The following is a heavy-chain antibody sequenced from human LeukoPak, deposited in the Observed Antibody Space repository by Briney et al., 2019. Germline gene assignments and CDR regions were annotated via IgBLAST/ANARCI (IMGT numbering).Heavy chain of an antibody. J-gene: IGHJ4*02. CDR2: IYYSGST. CDR1: GGSISSYY. Sequence: SETLSLICTVSGGSISSYYWSWNRQPPGKGLEWIGYIYYSGSTNYNPSLKSRVTISVDTSKNQFSLKLSSVTAADTAVYYCARTPNYGDYVWFYDYWGQGTLVTVSS. CDR3: ARTPNYGDYVWFYDY. V-gene: IGHV4-59*01. D-gene: IGHD4-17*01.